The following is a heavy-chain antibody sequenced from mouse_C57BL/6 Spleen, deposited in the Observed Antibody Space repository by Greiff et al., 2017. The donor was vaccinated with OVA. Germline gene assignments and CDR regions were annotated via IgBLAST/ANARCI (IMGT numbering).Heavy chain of an antibody. J-gene: IGHJ1*03. Sequence: QVQLQQPGAELVKPGASVKLSCKASGYTFTSYWMHWVKQRPGQGLEWIGMIHPNSGSTNYNEKFKSKATLTVDKSSSTAYMQLSSLTSEDSAVYYCARSNYGSSSWYFEVWGTGTTVTVSS. D-gene: IGHD1-1*01. CDR2: IHPNSGST. V-gene: IGHV1-64*01. CDR3: ARSNYGSSSWYFEV. CDR1: GYTFTSYW.